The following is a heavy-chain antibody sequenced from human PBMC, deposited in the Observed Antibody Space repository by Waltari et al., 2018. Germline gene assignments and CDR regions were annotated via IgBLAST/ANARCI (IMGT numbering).Heavy chain of an antibody. CDR2: IKNDGGEN. Sequence: EVQLVESGGGLAQPGGSLRLACEVSGFNFRSYWMSWVRQTPGKGLERVANIKNDGGENYYVDSVKGRFTIFRDNAKNSVYLQMNSLRAEDAAVYYCARDRGWQCFDIWGQGTMVTVSS. J-gene: IGHJ3*02. CDR1: GFNFRSYW. V-gene: IGHV3-7*01. CDR3: ARDRGWQCFDI. D-gene: IGHD3-10*01.